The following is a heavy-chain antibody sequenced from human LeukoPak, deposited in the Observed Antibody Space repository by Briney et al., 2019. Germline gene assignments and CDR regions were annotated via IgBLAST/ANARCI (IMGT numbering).Heavy chain of an antibody. CDR1: GFTFSDYY. D-gene: IGHD3-22*01. CDR3: ARDLGRITMTVVHAFDI. Sequence: GGSLRLSCAASGFTFSDYYMSWIRQAPGKGLEWVSYISSSGSTIYYADSVKGRFTISRDNAKNSLYLRMNSLRAEDTAVYYCARDLGRITMTVVHAFDIWGQGTMVTVSS. CDR2: ISSSGSTI. V-gene: IGHV3-11*01. J-gene: IGHJ3*02.